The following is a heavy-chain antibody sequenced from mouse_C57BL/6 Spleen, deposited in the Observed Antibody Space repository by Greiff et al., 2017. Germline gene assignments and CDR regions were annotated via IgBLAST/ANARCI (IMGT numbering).Heavy chain of an antibody. J-gene: IGHJ2*01. D-gene: IGHD2-3*01. CDR2: ISSGGSYT. Sequence: EVQLQQSGGDLVKPGGSLKLSCAASGFTFSSYGMSWVRQTPDKRLEWVATISSGGSYTYYPDSVKGRFTISRDNAKHTLYLQMSSLKSEDTAMYYCARHDGNYFDYWGQGTTLTVSS. V-gene: IGHV5-6*01. CDR1: GFTFSSYG. CDR3: ARHDGNYFDY.